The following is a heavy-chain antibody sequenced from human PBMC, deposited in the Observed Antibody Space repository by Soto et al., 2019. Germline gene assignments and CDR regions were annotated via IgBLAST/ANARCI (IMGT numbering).Heavy chain of an antibody. CDR2: VHYSENS. D-gene: IGHD1-26*01. V-gene: IGHV4-59*01. CDR3: ARDLEVGATTFKYLQH. Sequence: PSKTGSLTWTVSGGSLSDSYWSGMRQPPGKGLEWIGYVHYSENSNYNPSLKSRVTISLDTAKKQFSLNLSSVTAAGTAVYYCARDLEVGATTFKYLQHWGQGTLVPVSS. J-gene: IGHJ1*01. CDR1: GGSLSDSY.